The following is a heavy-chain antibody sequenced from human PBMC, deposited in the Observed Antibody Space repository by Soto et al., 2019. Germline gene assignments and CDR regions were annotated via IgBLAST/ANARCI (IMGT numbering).Heavy chain of an antibody. CDR2: ISYDGSNK. J-gene: IGHJ4*02. CDR1: GFTFSSYG. Sequence: GGSLRLSCAASGFTFSSYGMHWVRQAPGKGLEWVAVISYDGSNKYYADSVKGRFTISRDNSKNTLYLQMNSLRAEDTAVYYCAKVDYGDYGGYFDYWGQGTLVTVSS. CDR3: AKVDYGDYGGYFDY. D-gene: IGHD4-17*01. V-gene: IGHV3-30*18.